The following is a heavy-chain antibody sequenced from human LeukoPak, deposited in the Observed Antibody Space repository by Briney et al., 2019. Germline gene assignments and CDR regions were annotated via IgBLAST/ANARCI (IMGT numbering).Heavy chain of an antibody. CDR2: IYYSGST. Sequence: SETLSLTCTVSGGSISSYYWSWIRQPPGKGLEWIGYIYYSGSTNYNPSLKSRVTMSLDTSKNQFSLRLSSVTAADTAVYYCASDPQGSNWSDPWGQGTLVTVSS. CDR3: ASDPQGSNWSDP. CDR1: GGSISSYY. V-gene: IGHV4-59*01. J-gene: IGHJ5*02. D-gene: IGHD3-10*01.